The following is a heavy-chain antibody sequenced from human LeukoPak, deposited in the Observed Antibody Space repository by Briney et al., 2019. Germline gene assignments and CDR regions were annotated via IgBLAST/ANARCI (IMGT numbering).Heavy chain of an antibody. D-gene: IGHD3/OR15-3a*01. CDR2: INHSGST. CDR1: GGSISSYY. Sequence: SETLSLTCTVSGGSISSYYWSWIRQPPGKGLEWIGEINHSGSTNYNPSLKSRVTISVDTSKNQFSLMLSSVTAADTAVYYCARQDRAWTGYHFDYWGQGTLVTVSS. CDR3: ARQDRAWTGYHFDY. V-gene: IGHV4-34*01. J-gene: IGHJ4*02.